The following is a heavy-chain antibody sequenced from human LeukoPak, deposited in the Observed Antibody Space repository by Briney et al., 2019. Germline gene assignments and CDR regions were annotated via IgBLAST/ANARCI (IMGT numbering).Heavy chain of an antibody. CDR3: AKALNDYGDYGAFDY. J-gene: IGHJ4*02. CDR1: GFTFDNYA. V-gene: IGHV3-43D*03. D-gene: IGHD4-17*01. Sequence: PGRSLRLSCAASGFTFDNYAMHWVRQAPGKGLEWVSLITWDGESTYYADSVKGRFTISRDDSKNSLFLQMNGLRAEDTALYYCAKALNDYGDYGAFDYWGQGTLVTVSS. CDR2: ITWDGEST.